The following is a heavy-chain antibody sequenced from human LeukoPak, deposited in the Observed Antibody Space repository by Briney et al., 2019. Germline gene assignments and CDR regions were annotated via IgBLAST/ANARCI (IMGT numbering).Heavy chain of an antibody. CDR2: IYYSGST. D-gene: IGHD4-17*01. CDR1: GGSVSSGSYC. V-gene: IGHV4-61*01. J-gene: IGHJ4*02. CDR3: ARDGVEDLRY. Sequence: PSETLSLTCTVSGGSVSSGSYCWSWIRQPPGKGLEWIGYIYYSGSTNYNPSLKSRVTISVDTSKNQFSLKLSSVTAADTAVYYCARDGVEDLRYWGQGTLVTVSS.